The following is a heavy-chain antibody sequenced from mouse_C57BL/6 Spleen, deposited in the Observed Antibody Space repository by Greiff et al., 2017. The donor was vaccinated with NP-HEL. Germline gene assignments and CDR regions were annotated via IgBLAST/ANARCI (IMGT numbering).Heavy chain of an antibody. D-gene: IGHD1-1*01. V-gene: IGHV1-55*01. Sequence: QVQLQQPGAELVKPGASVKMSCKASGYTFTSYWITWVKQRPGQGLEWIGDIYPGSGSTNYNEKFKSKATLTVDTSSSTAYMQRSSLTSEDSAVYYCARTGTTVVAPMDYWGQGTSVTVSS. CDR1: GYTFTSYW. CDR3: ARTGTTVVAPMDY. CDR2: IYPGSGST. J-gene: IGHJ4*01.